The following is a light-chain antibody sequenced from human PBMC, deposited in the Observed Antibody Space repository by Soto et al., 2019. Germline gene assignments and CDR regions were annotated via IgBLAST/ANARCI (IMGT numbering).Light chain of an antibody. J-gene: IGKJ5*01. CDR3: QQANSFPLT. Sequence: DIQMTQSPSSVSASVGDRVTITCRASQGISNSLAWYQQKPGKAPKLLIYSASTLQSGVPSRFGGSVSGTDFPLTIDSLQPEDFATYFCQQANSFPLTFGQGTRLEMK. V-gene: IGKV1D-12*01. CDR2: SAS. CDR1: QGISNS.